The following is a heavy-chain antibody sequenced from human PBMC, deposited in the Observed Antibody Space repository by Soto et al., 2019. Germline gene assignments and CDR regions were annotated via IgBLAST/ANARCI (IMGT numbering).Heavy chain of an antibody. J-gene: IGHJ5*02. CDR3: ARGINYYDSSGDSWFDP. Sequence: SETLSLTCAVYGGSVRGYSWTWIRQPPGKGLEWIGYIYHTGTTYYNMSLKSRVTISVDRSKNQFSLKLSSVTAADTAVYYCARGINYYDSSGDSWFDPWGQGTLVTVSS. CDR1: GGSVRGYS. CDR2: IYHTGTT. V-gene: IGHV4-30-2*01. D-gene: IGHD3-22*01.